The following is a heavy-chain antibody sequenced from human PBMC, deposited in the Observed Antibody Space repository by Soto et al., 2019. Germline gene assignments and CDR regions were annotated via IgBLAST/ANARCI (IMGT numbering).Heavy chain of an antibody. J-gene: IGHJ5*02. CDR1: GDSYSISTYS. CDR3: AGMPYTSGLRFDP. V-gene: IGHV4-30-2*01. D-gene: IGHD6-19*01. CDR2: IYQSGVT. Sequence: TLSLTCNMSGDSYSISTYSWSWIRQPPGKALQWIGLIYQSGVTSYNPSLASRVSISLDRSNNQCSLKLKSVTAADTAVYFCAGMPYTSGLRFDPWGPGTLVTVSS.